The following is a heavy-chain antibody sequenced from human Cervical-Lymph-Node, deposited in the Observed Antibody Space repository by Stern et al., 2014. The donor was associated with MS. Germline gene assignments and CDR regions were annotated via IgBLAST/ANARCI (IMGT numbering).Heavy chain of an antibody. J-gene: IGHJ4*02. CDR2: MDNSETT. Sequence: QVQLQESGPGLVKPSQSLSLTCTVSGGSVSGGDYYWGLIRQPQGKGLEWIGYMDNSETTYYNPAFKSRLTISIDTSKNQFSLRLTSMTAADTAVYYCARDFTVAGSFDYWGQGTLVTVSS. CDR1: GGSVSGGDYY. V-gene: IGHV4-30-4*01. D-gene: IGHD6-19*01. CDR3: ARDFTVAGSFDY.